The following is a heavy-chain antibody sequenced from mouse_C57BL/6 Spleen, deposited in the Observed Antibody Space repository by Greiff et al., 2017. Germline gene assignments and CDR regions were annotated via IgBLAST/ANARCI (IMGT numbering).Heavy chain of an antibody. D-gene: IGHD2-5*01. CDR1: GYTFTSYW. CDR3: AKGYYSNYDWYFDV. V-gene: IGHV1-61*01. J-gene: IGHJ1*03. CDR2: IYPSDSET. Sequence: QVQLQQPGAELVRPGSSVKLSCKASGYTFTSYWMDWVKQRPGQGLEWIGNIYPSDSETHYNQKFQDKATLTVDKSSSTAYMQLSSLTSEDSAVYYCAKGYYSNYDWYFDVWGTGTTVTVSS.